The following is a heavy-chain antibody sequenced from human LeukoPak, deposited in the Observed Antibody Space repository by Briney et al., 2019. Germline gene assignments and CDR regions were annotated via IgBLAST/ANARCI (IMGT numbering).Heavy chain of an antibody. CDR2: MNPNSGNT. Sequence: APVKVSCKTSGYTFTSYDINWVRQTTGQGLEWMGWMNPNSGNTGYAQKFQGRVTMTRTTSMSTAYMELNSLRSEDTAVYYCARGHWSGYTYNWFDPWGQGTLVTVSS. J-gene: IGHJ5*02. CDR3: ARGHWSGYTYNWFDP. CDR1: GYTFTSYD. D-gene: IGHD3-3*01. V-gene: IGHV1-8*01.